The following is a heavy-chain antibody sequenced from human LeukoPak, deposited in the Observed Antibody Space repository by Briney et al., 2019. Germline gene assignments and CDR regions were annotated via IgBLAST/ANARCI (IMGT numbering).Heavy chain of an antibody. CDR1: GGSVSSGSYY. D-gene: IGHD3-22*01. CDR3: ARDGRDYSGDSGYLWYFDL. Sequence: NASETLSLTCTVSGGSVSSGSYYWSWIRQPPGKGLEWIGYIYYSGSTNYNPSLKSRVTISVDTSKNQFSLKLSSVTAADTAVYYCARDGRDYSGDSGYLWYFDLWGRGSLVTVSS. J-gene: IGHJ2*01. CDR2: IYYSGST. V-gene: IGHV4-61*01.